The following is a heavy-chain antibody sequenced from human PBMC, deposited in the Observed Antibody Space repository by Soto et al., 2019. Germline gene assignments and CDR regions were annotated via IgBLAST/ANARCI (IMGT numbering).Heavy chain of an antibody. CDR1: GYTFTSYA. Sequence: RASVKVSCKASGYTFTSYAMHWVRQAPGQRLEWMGWINAGNGNTKYSQKFQGRVTITRDTSASTAYMELSSLRSEDTAVYYCARWGYCSGGSCYSRSWFDPWGQGTLVTVSS. V-gene: IGHV1-3*01. D-gene: IGHD2-15*01. CDR3: ARWGYCSGGSCYSRSWFDP. J-gene: IGHJ5*02. CDR2: INAGNGNT.